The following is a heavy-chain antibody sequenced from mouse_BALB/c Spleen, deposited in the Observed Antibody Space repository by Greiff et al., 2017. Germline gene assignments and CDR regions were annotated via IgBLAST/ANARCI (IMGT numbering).Heavy chain of an antibody. CDR3: ARRYLYYFDY. D-gene: IGHD5-1*01. J-gene: IGHJ2*01. V-gene: IGHV3-2*02. CDR1: GYSITSDYA. CDR2: ISYSGST. Sequence: EVQLQQSGPGLVKPSQSLSLTCTVTGYSITSDYAWNWIRQFPGNKLEWMGYISYSGSTSYNPSLKSRISITRDTSKNQFFLQLNSVTTEDTATYYCARRYLYYFDYWGQGTTLTVSS.